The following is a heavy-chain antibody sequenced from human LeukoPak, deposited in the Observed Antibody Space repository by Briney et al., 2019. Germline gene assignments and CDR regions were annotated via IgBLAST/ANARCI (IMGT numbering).Heavy chain of an antibody. Sequence: GGSLRLSCAASGFTLSDYYLTWIRQAPGKGLEWVSYITSRGSTIYHADSVKGRFTISRDNAKNSLYLQMNSLRAEDTAVYYCARWLRGIADEDGVDVWGQGTTVTVSS. CDR3: ARWLRGIADEDGVDV. D-gene: IGHD6-13*01. CDR1: GFTLSDYY. J-gene: IGHJ6*02. CDR2: ITSRGSTI. V-gene: IGHV3-11*01.